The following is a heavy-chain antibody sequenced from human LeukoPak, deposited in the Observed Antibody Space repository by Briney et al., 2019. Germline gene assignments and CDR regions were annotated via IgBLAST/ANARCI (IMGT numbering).Heavy chain of an antibody. CDR1: GGSFSGYY. J-gene: IGHJ4*02. CDR3: ARLVVVAATQVAYYFDY. D-gene: IGHD2-15*01. CDR2: INHSGST. V-gene: IGHV4-34*01. Sequence: SETLSLTCAVYGGSFSGYYWSWIRQPPGKGLEWIGEINHSGSTNYNPSLKSRVTISVDTSKNQFSLKLSSVTAADTAVYYCARLVVVAATQVAYYFDYWGQGTLVTVSS.